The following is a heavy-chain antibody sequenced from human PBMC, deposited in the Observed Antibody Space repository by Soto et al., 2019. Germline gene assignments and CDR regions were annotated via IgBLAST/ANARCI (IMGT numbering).Heavy chain of an antibody. D-gene: IGHD3-16*02. J-gene: IGHJ6*03. CDR3: ARGRSIMITFGGVIRPYYYYYMDV. CDR2: MNPNSGNT. Sequence: GASVKVSCKASGYTFTSYDINWVRQATGQGLEWMGWMNPNSGNTGYAQKFQGRVTMTRNTSISTAYMELSSLRSEDTAVYYCARGRSIMITFGGVIRPYYYYYMDVWGKGTTVTVSS. CDR1: GYTFTSYD. V-gene: IGHV1-8*01.